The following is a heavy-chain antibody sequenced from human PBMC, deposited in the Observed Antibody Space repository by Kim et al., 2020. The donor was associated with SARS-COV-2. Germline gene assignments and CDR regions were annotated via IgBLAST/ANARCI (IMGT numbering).Heavy chain of an antibody. V-gene: IGHV3-21*01. CDR1: GFTFSSYS. D-gene: IGHD5-18*01. Sequence: GGSLRLSCAASGFTFSSYSMNWVRQAPGKGLEWVSSISSSSSYIYYADSVKGRFTISRDNAKNSLYLQMNSLRAEDTAVYYCAREPDTAMGLEYFDYWGQGTLVTVSS. CDR2: ISSSSSYI. J-gene: IGHJ4*02. CDR3: AREPDTAMGLEYFDY.